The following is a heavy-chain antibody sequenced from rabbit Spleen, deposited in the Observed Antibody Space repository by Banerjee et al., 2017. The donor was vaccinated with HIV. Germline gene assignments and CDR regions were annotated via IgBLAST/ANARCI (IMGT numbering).Heavy chain of an antibody. CDR2: IDVGAGST. J-gene: IGHJ4*01. CDR1: GFDFRRYY. Sequence: QEQLVESGGGLVQPEGSLTLTCKASGFDFRRYYLTWVRQAPGKGLEWIGIIDVGAGSTDYASWVNGRFTISSDNAQNTVDLQMSGLTAADTATYFCARDQAGDADYGPYYLNLWGQGTLVTVS. D-gene: IGHD2-1*01. V-gene: IGHV1S47*01. CDR3: ARDQAGDADYGPYYLNL.